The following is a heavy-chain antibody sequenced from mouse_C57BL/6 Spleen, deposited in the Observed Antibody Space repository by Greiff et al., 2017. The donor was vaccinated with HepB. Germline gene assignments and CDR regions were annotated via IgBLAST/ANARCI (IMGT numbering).Heavy chain of an antibody. CDR3: ARPRGDYGSSPYWYFDV. CDR2: INPNNGGT. V-gene: IGHV1-22*01. J-gene: IGHJ1*03. Sequence: EVQLQQSGPELVKPGASVKMSCKASGYTFTDYNMHWVKQSHGKSLEWIGYINPNNGGTSYNQKFKGKATLTVNKSSSTAYMELRSLTSEDSAVYYCARPRGDYGSSPYWYFDVWGTGTTVTVSS. D-gene: IGHD1-1*01. CDR1: GYTFTDYN.